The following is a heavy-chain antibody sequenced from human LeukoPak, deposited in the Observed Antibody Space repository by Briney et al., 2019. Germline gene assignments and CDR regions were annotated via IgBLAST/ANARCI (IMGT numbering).Heavy chain of an antibody. Sequence: GGSLRLSCAASGFTFSSYSMNWVHQAPGKGLEWVSSISSSSSYIYYADSVKGRFTISRDNAKNSLYLQMNSLRAEDTAVYYCARDVEYCSSTSCPTDYWGQGTLVTVSS. CDR3: ARDVEYCSSTSCPTDY. J-gene: IGHJ4*02. CDR1: GFTFSSYS. CDR2: ISSSSSYI. V-gene: IGHV3-21*01. D-gene: IGHD2-2*01.